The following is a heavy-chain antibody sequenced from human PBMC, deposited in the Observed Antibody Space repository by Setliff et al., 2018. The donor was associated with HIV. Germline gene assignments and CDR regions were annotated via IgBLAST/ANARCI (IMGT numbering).Heavy chain of an antibody. CDR3: AGMFFYGSGGKSDFDY. V-gene: IGHV4-31*03. CDR1: GGSIMSDGYY. CDR2: IYNRGYT. J-gene: IGHJ4*02. Sequence: SETLSLTCTVSGGSIMSDGYYWNWIRQRPGKGLEWIGYIYNRGYTYYNPSLKSRVTTSIDTSQNQFSLRLSSVTVADTAVYYCAGMFFYGSGGKSDFDYWGQVTQVTAPQ. D-gene: IGHD3-10*01.